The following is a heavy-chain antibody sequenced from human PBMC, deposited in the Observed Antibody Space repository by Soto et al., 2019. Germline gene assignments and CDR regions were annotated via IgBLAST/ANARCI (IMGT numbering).Heavy chain of an antibody. CDR3: ARGPRRGSYYYFDY. V-gene: IGHV3-53*04. Sequence: GGSLRLSCAASGFTVSSNYMSWVRPAPGKGLERGSVIYRGGSPYYADSVKGRCTISRHNSKNTLYLQMNSLRAEDTAGYYCARGPRRGSYYYFDYWGQGTLVIVSS. D-gene: IGHD1-26*01. CDR1: GFTVSSNY. J-gene: IGHJ4*02. CDR2: IYRGGSP.